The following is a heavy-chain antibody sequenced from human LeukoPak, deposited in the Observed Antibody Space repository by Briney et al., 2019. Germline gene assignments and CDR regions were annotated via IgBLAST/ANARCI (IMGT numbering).Heavy chain of an antibody. Sequence: GASVKVSCKASGYTFTGYYMHWVRQAPGQGLEWMGWINPNSGGTNYAQKFQGRVTMTRDTSINTAYMELSRLRSDDTAVYYCARDRLRLGYERANWSDPWGQGTLVTVS. CDR1: GYTFTGYY. J-gene: IGHJ5*02. D-gene: IGHD2-15*01. V-gene: IGHV1-2*02. CDR2: INPNSGGT. CDR3: ARDRLRLGYERANWSDP.